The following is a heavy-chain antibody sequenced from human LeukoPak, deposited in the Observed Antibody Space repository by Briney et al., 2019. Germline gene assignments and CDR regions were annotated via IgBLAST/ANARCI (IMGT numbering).Heavy chain of an antibody. Sequence: SETLSLTCAVCGGSFSGYYWSWIRQPPGKGLEWIGEINHSGSTNYNPSLKSRVTISVDTSKNQFSLKLSSVTAADTAVYYCASGYGDLDYWGQGTLVTVSS. D-gene: IGHD4-17*01. CDR2: INHSGST. V-gene: IGHV4-34*01. CDR3: ASGYGDLDY. CDR1: GGSFSGYY. J-gene: IGHJ4*02.